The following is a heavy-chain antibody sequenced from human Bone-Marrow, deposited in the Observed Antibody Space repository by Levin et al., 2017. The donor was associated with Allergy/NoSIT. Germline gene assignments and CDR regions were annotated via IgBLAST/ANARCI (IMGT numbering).Heavy chain of an antibody. V-gene: IGHV4-59*01. CDR2: IYYSGST. D-gene: IGHD1-26*01. J-gene: IGHJ2*01. Sequence: SETLSLTCTVSGGSISSYYWSWIRQPPGKGLEWIGYIYYSGSTNYNPSLKSRVTISVDTSKNQFSLKLSSVTAADTAVYYCARGYGSYGRYWYFDLWGRGTLVTVSS. CDR1: GGSISSYY. CDR3: ARGYGSYGRYWYFDL.